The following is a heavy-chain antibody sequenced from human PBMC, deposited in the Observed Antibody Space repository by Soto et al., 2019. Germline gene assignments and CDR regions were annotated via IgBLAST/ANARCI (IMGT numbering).Heavy chain of an antibody. V-gene: IGHV4-59*12. J-gene: IGHJ4*02. CDR2: IYDSGST. Sequence: SETLSLTCAVSGGSIISYYWSWIRQPAGKGLEWIGYIYDSGSTSYNPSLKSRVTISVDTSKNQFSLKLSSVTAADTAVYYCARTYSSSWSPFDYWGQGTLVTVSS. CDR3: ARTYSSSWSPFDY. CDR1: GGSIISYY. D-gene: IGHD6-13*01.